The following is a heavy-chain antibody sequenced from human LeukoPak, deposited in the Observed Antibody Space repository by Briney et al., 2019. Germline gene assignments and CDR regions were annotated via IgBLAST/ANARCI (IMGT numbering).Heavy chain of an antibody. V-gene: IGHV3-74*01. J-gene: IGHJ4*02. CDR2: ISSDGSST. CDR3: AKGGGKVQDY. Sequence: PGGSLRLSCAASGITFSNYWMHWVRQAPEKGLVWVSRISSDGSSTNYADSVKGRFTISRDNAKNTLYLQMNSLRAEDTAVYYCAKGGGKVQDYWGQGTLVTVSS. D-gene: IGHD4-23*01. CDR1: GITFSNYW.